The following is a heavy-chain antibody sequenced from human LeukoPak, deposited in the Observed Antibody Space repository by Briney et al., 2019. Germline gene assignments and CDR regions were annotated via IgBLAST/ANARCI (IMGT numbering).Heavy chain of an antibody. V-gene: IGHV3-7*01. CDR3: ARRLTQYDCFDP. CDR1: GFTLSNHW. Sequence: PGGSLRLSCAASGFTLSNHWMTWVRQVPGRGPEWVANVNRDGSETYYLDSVKGRFTISRDNAKNTLYLQMNSLRAEDTAVYYCARRLTQYDCFDPWGQGILVTVSS. CDR2: VNRDGSET. J-gene: IGHJ5*02. D-gene: IGHD2-2*01.